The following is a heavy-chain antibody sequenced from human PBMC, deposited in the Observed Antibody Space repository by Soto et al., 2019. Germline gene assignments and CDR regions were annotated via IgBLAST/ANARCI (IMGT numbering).Heavy chain of an antibody. CDR1: GYTFTSYY. D-gene: IGHD2-15*01. V-gene: IGHV1-46*01. Sequence: ASVKVSCKTSGYTFTSYYMHWVRQAPGQGLEWMGIINPSGGSTSYAQKFQGRVTMTRDTSTSTVYMELSSLRSEDTAVYYCAGWRWPPGYYGMDFCGQRTAGTVS. CDR3: AGWRWPPGYYGMDF. J-gene: IGHJ6*02. CDR2: INPSGGST.